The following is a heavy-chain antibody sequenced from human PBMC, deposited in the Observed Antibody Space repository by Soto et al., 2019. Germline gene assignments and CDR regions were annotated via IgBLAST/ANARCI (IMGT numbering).Heavy chain of an antibody. Sequence: SETLSLTCSVSGGSLSGDTYYWGWIRQSPGKGLEWIGNVYYSGSTFYNPSLQTGVIISIDRSKNQFSLKLTSVTAADTAVYYCVRHFKNFFDSCGLGTLVTVYS. CDR1: GGSLSGDTYY. D-gene: IGHD3-3*01. V-gene: IGHV4-39*01. J-gene: IGHJ4*02. CDR2: VYYSGST. CDR3: VRHFKNFFDS.